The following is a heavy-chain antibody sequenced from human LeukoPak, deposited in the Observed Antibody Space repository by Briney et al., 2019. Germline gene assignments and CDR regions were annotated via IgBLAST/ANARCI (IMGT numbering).Heavy chain of an antibody. CDR2: ISYDGSNK. J-gene: IGHJ1*01. D-gene: IGHD5-12*01. V-gene: IGHV3-30-3*01. CDR3: TRDQLAYSGYDTLFHY. Sequence: GGSLRLSCAASGFTFSSYAMHWVRQAPGKGLEWVAVISYDGSNKYYADSVKGRFTISRDNSKNTLDLQLSSLRPEDTAIHYCTRDQLAYSGYDTLFHYWGQGTLVTVSS. CDR1: GFTFSSYA.